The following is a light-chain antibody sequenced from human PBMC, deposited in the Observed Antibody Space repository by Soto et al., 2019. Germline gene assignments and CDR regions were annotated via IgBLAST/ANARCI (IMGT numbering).Light chain of an antibody. J-gene: IGKJ1*01. V-gene: IGKV1-39*01. CDR1: QSISSY. CDR2: AAS. CDR3: QQYYDTLRT. Sequence: DIQMTQSPSSLSASVGDRVTITCRASQSISSYLNWYQQKPGKAPKLLIYAASSLQSGVPSRFSGSGSGTDFTLTINSLQAEDVAVYYCQQYYDTLRTFGQGTKVEIK.